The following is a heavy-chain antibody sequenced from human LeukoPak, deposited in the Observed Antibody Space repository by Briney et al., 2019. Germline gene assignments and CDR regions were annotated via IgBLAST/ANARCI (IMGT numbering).Heavy chain of an antibody. CDR2: INGDGSST. Sequence: TGGSLRLSCAASGFTFSSYWMHWVRQAPGKGLVWVSRINGDGSSTSYADSVKGRFTISRDNAKNTLYLQMNSLRAEDTAVYYCARVPYDYGGAWGFDYWGQGTLVTVSS. CDR1: GFTFSSYW. J-gene: IGHJ4*02. V-gene: IGHV3-74*01. CDR3: ARVPYDYGGAWGFDY. D-gene: IGHD4-23*01.